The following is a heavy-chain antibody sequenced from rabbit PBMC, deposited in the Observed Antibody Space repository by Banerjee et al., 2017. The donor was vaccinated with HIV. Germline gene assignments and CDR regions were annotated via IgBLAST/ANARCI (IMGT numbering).Heavy chain of an antibody. J-gene: IGHJ4*01. V-gene: IGHV1S45*01. CDR2: INNGGGST. CDR1: GFDISSYH. D-gene: IGHD4-1*01. Sequence: QEQLEESGGDLVKPEGSLTITCTASGFDISSYHMCWVRQAPGKGLEWIACINNGGGSTYYASWAKGRFTISKTSSTTVTLQMTSLTAADTASYFCARDLAGVIGWNFNLWGQGTLVTV. CDR3: ARDLAGVIGWNFNL.